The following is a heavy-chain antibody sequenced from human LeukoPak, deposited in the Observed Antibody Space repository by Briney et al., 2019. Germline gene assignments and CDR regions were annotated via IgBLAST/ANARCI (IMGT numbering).Heavy chain of an antibody. CDR3: AARMVRGVTPVNWFDP. V-gene: IGHV4-59*01. J-gene: IGHJ5*02. Sequence: SETLSLTCAVYGGSFSSYYWSWIRQPPGKGLEWIGYIYYSGSTNYNPSLKSRVTISVDTSKNQFSLKLSSVTAADTAVYYCAARMVRGVTPVNWFDPWGQGTLVTVSS. CDR1: GGSFSSYY. CDR2: IYYSGST. D-gene: IGHD3-10*01.